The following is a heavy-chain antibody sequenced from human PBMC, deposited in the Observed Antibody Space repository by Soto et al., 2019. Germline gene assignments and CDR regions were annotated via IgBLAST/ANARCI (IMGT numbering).Heavy chain of an antibody. CDR1: GFTFSSYS. V-gene: IGHV3-48*01. CDR3: ARYEVYATFDY. CDR2: ISSSSSTI. D-gene: IGHD2-8*01. J-gene: IGHJ4*02. Sequence: GGSLRLSCAASGFTFSSYSMNWVRQAPGKGLEWVSYISSSSSTIYYADSVKGRFTISRDNAKNSLYLQMNSLRAEDTAVYYCARYEVYATFDYWGQGTLVTVSS.